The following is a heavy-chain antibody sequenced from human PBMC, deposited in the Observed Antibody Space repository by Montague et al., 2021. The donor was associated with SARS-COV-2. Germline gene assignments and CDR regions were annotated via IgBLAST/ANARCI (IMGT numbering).Heavy chain of an antibody. Sequence: SLRLSCAASGFTFTSYWMSWVRRAPGKGLEWVADIKQDGSKNYYVDSVKGRFTIARDNAKNSLYLQMNSLRAEDTAVYYCARVPSSSWYFDSWGQGTLVTVSS. D-gene: IGHD6-13*01. CDR1: GFTFTSYW. J-gene: IGHJ4*02. V-gene: IGHV3-7*01. CDR2: IKQDGSKN. CDR3: ARVPSSSWYFDS.